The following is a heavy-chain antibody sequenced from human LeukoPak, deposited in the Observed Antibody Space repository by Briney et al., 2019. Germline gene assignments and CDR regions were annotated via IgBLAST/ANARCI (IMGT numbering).Heavy chain of an antibody. D-gene: IGHD6-19*01. Sequence: GASVKVSCKAFGYTFTSYGICWVRQAPGQTLEWMGWMSAYNGNTNYAQKLQRRVTMTPDTSTSTAYMELRSLRPDDTAFYYCAIDYSSGWYAFDYWGQGTLVTVSS. CDR2: MSAYNGNT. CDR1: GYTFTSYG. J-gene: IGHJ4*02. V-gene: IGHV1-18*01. CDR3: AIDYSSGWYAFDY.